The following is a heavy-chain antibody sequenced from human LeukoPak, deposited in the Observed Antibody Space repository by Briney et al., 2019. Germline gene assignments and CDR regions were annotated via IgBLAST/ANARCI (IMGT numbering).Heavy chain of an antibody. V-gene: IGHV3-7*01. CDR2: IKQDGSEK. CDR3: ARSAGSSSWYEGYYFDY. Sequence: GGSLRLSCAASGFTFSSYWMSWVRQAPGKGLEWVANIKQDGSEKYYVDSVKGRFTISRDNAKNLLYLQMNSLRAEDTAVYYCARSAGSSSWYEGYYFDYWGQGTLVTVSS. J-gene: IGHJ4*02. D-gene: IGHD6-13*01. CDR1: GFTFSSYW.